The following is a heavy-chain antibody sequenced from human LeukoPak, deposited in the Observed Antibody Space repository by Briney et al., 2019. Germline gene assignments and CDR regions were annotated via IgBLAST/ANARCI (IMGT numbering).Heavy chain of an antibody. CDR2: ISSNSENV. Sequence: GRSLRLSCAASGFTFDEFAMHWVRQAPGKGLEWVSGISSNSENVAYADSVKGRFTISRDNAKNSLYLQMNSLRAEDTALYYCARTITMIVDGSYMDVWGKGTTVTVSS. CDR3: ARTITMIVDGSYMDV. J-gene: IGHJ6*03. V-gene: IGHV3-9*01. D-gene: IGHD3-22*01. CDR1: GFTFDEFA.